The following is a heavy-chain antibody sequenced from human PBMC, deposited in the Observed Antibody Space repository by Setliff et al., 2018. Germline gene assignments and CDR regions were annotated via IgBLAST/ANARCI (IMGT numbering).Heavy chain of an antibody. CDR1: GYSFTSYW. Sequence: GESLKISCKGSGYSFTSYWIAWVCQMPGKGLEWMGIIYPGDSDTRYSPSFQGQVTISADRSTRTAYLQWSSLKASDTAFYYCARSDYGDYFAWDSYGMDVWGQGTTVTVSS. V-gene: IGHV5-51*01. D-gene: IGHD4-17*01. CDR3: ARSDYGDYFAWDSYGMDV. CDR2: IYPGDSDT. J-gene: IGHJ6*02.